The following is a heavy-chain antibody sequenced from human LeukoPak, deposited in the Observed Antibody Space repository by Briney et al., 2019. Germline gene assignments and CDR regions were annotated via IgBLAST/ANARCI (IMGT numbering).Heavy chain of an antibody. Sequence: ASVKVSCKASGYTFTTYYMHWVRQAPGQGLDWLGVINSGAGSTTYAQKFQGRLTMTRDTSTSTVYMELSSLRSDDTAMYYCARDRLLGDGYNDYFDYWGQGTLVTVSS. J-gene: IGHJ4*02. CDR1: GYTFTTYY. CDR3: ARDRLLGDGYNDYFDY. CDR2: INSGAGST. D-gene: IGHD5-24*01. V-gene: IGHV1-46*01.